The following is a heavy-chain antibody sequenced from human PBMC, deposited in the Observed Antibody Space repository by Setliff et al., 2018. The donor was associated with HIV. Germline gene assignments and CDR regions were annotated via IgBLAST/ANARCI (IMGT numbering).Heavy chain of an antibody. J-gene: IGHJ4*02. CDR1: GFSISSRYY. CDR3: ASLPPLYDSSGYYFDY. Sequence: SETLSLTCDVSGFSISSRYYWGWIRQPPGKGLEWIGSIYYSGSTYYNPSLNSRVTISVDASKNQFSLKLSSVTAADTAVYYCASLPPLYDSSGYYFDYWGQGTLVTVSS. CDR2: IYYSGST. D-gene: IGHD3-22*01. V-gene: IGHV4-38-2*01.